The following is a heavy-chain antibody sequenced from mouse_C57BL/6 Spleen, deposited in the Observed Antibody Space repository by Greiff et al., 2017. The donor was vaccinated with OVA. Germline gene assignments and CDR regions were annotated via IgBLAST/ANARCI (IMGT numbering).Heavy chain of an antibody. J-gene: IGHJ2*01. CDR2: IDPETGGT. V-gene: IGHV1-15*01. CDR1: GYTFTDYE. Sequence: QVQLKESGAELVRPGASVTLSCKASGYTFTDYEMHWVKQTPVHGLEWIGAIDPETGGTAYNQKFKGKAILTADKSSSTAYMELRSLTSEDSAVYYCTRSDYGSNYWGQGTTLTVSS. CDR3: TRSDYGSNY. D-gene: IGHD1-1*01.